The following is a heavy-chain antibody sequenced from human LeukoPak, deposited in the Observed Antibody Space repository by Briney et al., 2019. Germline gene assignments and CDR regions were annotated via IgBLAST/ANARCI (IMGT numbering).Heavy chain of an antibody. CDR3: ARDYYYGSGSFDY. D-gene: IGHD3-10*01. Sequence: GGSLRLSCAASGFTFSSYSMNWVRKAPGKGLEWVSYISSSSSTIYYADSVKGRFTISRDNAKNSLYLQMNSLRAEDTAVYYCARDYYYGSGSFDYWGQGTLVTVSS. V-gene: IGHV3-48*01. CDR1: GFTFSSYS. CDR2: ISSSSSTI. J-gene: IGHJ4*02.